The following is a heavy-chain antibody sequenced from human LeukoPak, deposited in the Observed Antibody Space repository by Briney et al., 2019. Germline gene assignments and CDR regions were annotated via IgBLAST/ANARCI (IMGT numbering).Heavy chain of an antibody. CDR1: GFTFSSYG. V-gene: IGHV3-30*02. CDR3: ARDYDVDAFDI. J-gene: IGHJ3*02. Sequence: GGSLRLSCAASGFTFSSYGMHWVRQAPGEGLDWVAFIHHDGSNKYYADSVRGRFTISRDNAKNSLYLQMNSLRAEDTAVYYCARDYDVDAFDIWGQGTMVTVSS. CDR2: IHHDGSNK. D-gene: IGHD3-22*01.